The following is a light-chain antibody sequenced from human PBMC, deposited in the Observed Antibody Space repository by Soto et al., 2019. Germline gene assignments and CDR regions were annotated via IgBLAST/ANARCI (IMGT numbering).Light chain of an antibody. J-gene: IGKJ1*01. V-gene: IGKV3-20*01. CDR3: QQYGSSTWT. CDR1: QSVSSSF. Sequence: EIVLTQSPGTLSLSPGERATLSCRASQSVSSSFLAWYQQKPVQAPRLLIYGASIRATGIPDRFSGSGSGTDFTLTISRVEPEDFAVYYCQQYGSSTWTFGQGTKVEIK. CDR2: GAS.